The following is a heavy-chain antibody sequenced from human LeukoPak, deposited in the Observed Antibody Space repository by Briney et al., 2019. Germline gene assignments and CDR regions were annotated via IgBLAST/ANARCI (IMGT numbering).Heavy chain of an antibody. CDR2: IYYSGST. Sequence: SETLSLTCTVSGGSISSYYWSWIRQPPGKGLEWIGYIYYSGSTNYNPSLKSRVTISVDTSKNQFSLKLTSVTAADTAIYYCAREDPQTTVPEGLDVWGQGTTVTVSS. D-gene: IGHD4-17*01. V-gene: IGHV4-59*01. CDR1: GGSISSYY. CDR3: AREDPQTTVPEGLDV. J-gene: IGHJ6*02.